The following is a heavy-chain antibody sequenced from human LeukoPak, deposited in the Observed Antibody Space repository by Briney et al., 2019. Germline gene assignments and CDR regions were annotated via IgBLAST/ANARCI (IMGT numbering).Heavy chain of an antibody. V-gene: IGHV3-21*01. J-gene: IGHJ4*02. CDR3: ARAMSTFGGVRNYFDS. D-gene: IGHD3-16*01. Sequence: GGSLRLSCAASGFTFSSYGMNWVRQAPGKGLEWVSSISSSSSYIYYADSVKGRFTISRDNAKSTAFLQMKSLRAEDTAVYYCARAMSTFGGVRNYFDSWGQGTLVTVSS. CDR2: ISSSSSYI. CDR1: GFTFSSYG.